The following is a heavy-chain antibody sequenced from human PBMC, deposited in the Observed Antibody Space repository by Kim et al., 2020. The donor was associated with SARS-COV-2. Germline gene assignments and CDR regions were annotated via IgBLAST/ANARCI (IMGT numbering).Heavy chain of an antibody. V-gene: IGHV3-23*01. CDR1: DFTFGDYD. J-gene: IGHJ4*02. Sequence: GGSLRLSCAASDFTFGDYDMRWVRQAPGKGLEWVSAISRSGGTTFYAGSVRGRFPIYRDNAKNTLYLQMLSLRAEDTAAYYFASYRGNFYEWYWGQGTLV. D-gene: IGHD3-3*01. CDR2: ISRSGGTT. CDR3: ASYRGNFYEWY.